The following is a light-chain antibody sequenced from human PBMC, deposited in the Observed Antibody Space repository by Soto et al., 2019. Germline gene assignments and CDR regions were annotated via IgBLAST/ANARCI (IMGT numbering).Light chain of an antibody. Sequence: DIVMTQSPATLSVSPGERATLSCRASQSVSSNLAWYQHKPGQAPRLLIFGASTRATGIPARFSGSGSGTEFTLTISSLQSEDVAVYYCQHYNNWPPWTFGQGTQVEIK. J-gene: IGKJ1*01. CDR3: QHYNNWPPWT. CDR2: GAS. V-gene: IGKV3-15*01. CDR1: QSVSSN.